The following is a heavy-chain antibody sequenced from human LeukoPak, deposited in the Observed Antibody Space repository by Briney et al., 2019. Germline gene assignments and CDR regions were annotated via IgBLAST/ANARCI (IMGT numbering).Heavy chain of an antibody. V-gene: IGHV3-11*06. CDR3: ARADWDTAMIDY. CDR2: ISSSSSYI. D-gene: IGHD5-18*01. CDR1: EFTFGDYY. J-gene: IGHJ4*02. Sequence: GGSLRFSCAASEFTFGDYYMSWIRQAPGKGLEWVSYISSSSSYIYYADSVKGRFTISRDNAKNSLYLQMNSLRAEDTAVYYCARADWDTAMIDYWGQGTLVTVSS.